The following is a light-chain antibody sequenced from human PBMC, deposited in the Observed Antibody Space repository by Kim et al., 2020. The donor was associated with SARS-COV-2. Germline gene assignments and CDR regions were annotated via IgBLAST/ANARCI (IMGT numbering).Light chain of an antibody. CDR1: KLGDKY. CDR3: QAWDSSTVV. CDR2: QHN. Sequence: SYELTQPPSVSVSPGQTASITSSGDKLGDKYACWYQQKPGQSPVLVIYQHNKRPSGIPERFSGSNSGNTATLTISGTQAMDEADYYCQAWDSSTVVFGGG. J-gene: IGLJ2*01. V-gene: IGLV3-1*01.